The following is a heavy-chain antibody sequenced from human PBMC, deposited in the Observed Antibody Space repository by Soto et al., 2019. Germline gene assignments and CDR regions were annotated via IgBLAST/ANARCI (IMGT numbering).Heavy chain of an antibody. CDR1: GFTFSSYA. Sequence: PGGSLRLSCAASGFTFSSYAMSWVRQAPGKGLEWVSSISGSGGSTYYADSVKGRFTISRDNSKNTLDLQMNSLRAEDTAVYYCTTVDYDFWSGYYLGYWGQGTLVTVSS. V-gene: IGHV3-23*01. D-gene: IGHD3-3*01. J-gene: IGHJ4*02. CDR3: TTVDYDFWSGYYLGY. CDR2: ISGSGGST.